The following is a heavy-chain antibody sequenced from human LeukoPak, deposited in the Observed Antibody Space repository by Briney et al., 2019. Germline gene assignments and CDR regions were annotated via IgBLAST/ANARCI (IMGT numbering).Heavy chain of an antibody. CDR2: ISSSSSYI. CDR1: GFTFSSYS. V-gene: IGHV3-21*01. J-gene: IGHJ4*02. D-gene: IGHD3-22*01. Sequence: PGGSLRLSCAASGFTFSSYSMTWVRQAPGKGLEWVSSISSSSSYIYYADSVKGRFTISRDNAKNSQYLQMNSLRAEDTAVYYCARVYDSSGSSIGYWGQGTLVTVSS. CDR3: ARVYDSSGSSIGY.